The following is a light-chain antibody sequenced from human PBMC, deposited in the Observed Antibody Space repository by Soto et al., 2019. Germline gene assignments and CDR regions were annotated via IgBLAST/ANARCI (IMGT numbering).Light chain of an antibody. CDR1: QSVNFY. V-gene: IGKV3-20*01. CDR2: DAS. Sequence: EIVLTQSPGPLSLSPGERATLSCRASQSVNFYLAWYQQKPGQAPRLLISDASSRATDVPDRFSGSGSGTDFSLTISRLEPEDFAVYYCQQYGDSPVTFGQGTKVDIK. CDR3: QQYGDSPVT. J-gene: IGKJ1*01.